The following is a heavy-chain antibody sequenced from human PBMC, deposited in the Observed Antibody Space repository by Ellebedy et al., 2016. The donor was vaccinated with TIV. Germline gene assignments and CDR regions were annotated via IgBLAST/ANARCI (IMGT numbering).Heavy chain of an antibody. V-gene: IGHV3-23*01. J-gene: IGHJ4*02. CDR1: GFTLNTYA. CDR2: ISGTGGST. Sequence: GESLKISCAASGFTLNTYAMSWVRQAPGKGLEWVPSISGTGGSTWYADSVQGRFTISRDNSKNTLSLQMNSLRADDTAVYYCARLGYRSSWFDYWGQGALVTVSS. D-gene: IGHD6-13*01. CDR3: ARLGYRSSWFDY.